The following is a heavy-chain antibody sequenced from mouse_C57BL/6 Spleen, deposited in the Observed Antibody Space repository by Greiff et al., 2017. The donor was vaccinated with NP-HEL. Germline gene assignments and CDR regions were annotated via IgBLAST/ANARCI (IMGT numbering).Heavy chain of an antibody. D-gene: IGHD2-3*01. J-gene: IGHJ1*03. V-gene: IGHV7-3*01. CDR1: GFTFTDYY. CDR3: ARYRGWLLQNFDV. Sequence: EVQGVESGGGLVQPGGSLSLSCAASGFTFTDYYMSWVRQPPGKALEWLGFIRNKANGYTTEYSASVKGRFTISRDNSQSILYLQMNALRAEDSATYYCARYRGWLLQNFDVWGTGTTVTVSS. CDR2: IRNKANGYTT.